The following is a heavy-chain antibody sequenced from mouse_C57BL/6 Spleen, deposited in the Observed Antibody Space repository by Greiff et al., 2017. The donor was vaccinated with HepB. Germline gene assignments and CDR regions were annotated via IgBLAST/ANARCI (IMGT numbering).Heavy chain of an antibody. CDR3: ARGRDDGYPYYYAMDY. Sequence: QVQLQQSGAELVKPGASVKMSCKASGYTFTTYPIEWMKQNHGKSLEWIGNFHPYNDDTKYNEKFKGKATLTVEKSSSTVYLELSRLTSDDSAVYYCARGRDDGYPYYYAMDYWGQGTSVTVSS. CDR2: FHPYNDDT. CDR1: GYTFTTYP. V-gene: IGHV1-47*01. J-gene: IGHJ4*01. D-gene: IGHD2-3*01.